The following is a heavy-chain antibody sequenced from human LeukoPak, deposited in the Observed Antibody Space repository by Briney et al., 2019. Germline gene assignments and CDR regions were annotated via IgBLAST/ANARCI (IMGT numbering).Heavy chain of an antibody. CDR3: ARAVSGAFDY. CDR2: IYYSGST. V-gene: IGHV4-59*01. D-gene: IGHD1-14*01. J-gene: IGHJ4*02. Sequence: PSETLSLTCTVSGGSISNYYWSWIRQPPGKGLEWIGCIYYSGSTNYNPSLKSRVTISVDTSKNQFSLKLSSVTAADTAVYYCARAVSGAFDYWGQGTLVTVSS. CDR1: GGSISNYY.